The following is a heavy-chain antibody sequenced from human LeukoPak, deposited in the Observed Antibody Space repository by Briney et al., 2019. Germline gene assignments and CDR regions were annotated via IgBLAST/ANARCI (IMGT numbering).Heavy chain of an antibody. J-gene: IGHJ4*02. Sequence: GGSLRLSCAASGFTFSSYAMSWVRQAPGKGLGWVSVISGSGGSTYYADSVKGRFTLSRDNAKNTLYLQMNSLRLEDTAVYYCVRDWAPASMQAAPFDCWGQGTLVTASS. D-gene: IGHD2/OR15-2a*01. CDR2: ISGSGGST. V-gene: IGHV3-23*01. CDR3: VRDWAPASMQAAPFDC. CDR1: GFTFSSYA.